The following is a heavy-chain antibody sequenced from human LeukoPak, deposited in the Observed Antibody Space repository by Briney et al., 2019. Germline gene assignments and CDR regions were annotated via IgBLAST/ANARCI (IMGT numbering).Heavy chain of an antibody. D-gene: IGHD3-10*01. CDR3: ARGEEGYFDSGSYQPFDF. CDR1: DFTFSRYS. J-gene: IGHJ4*02. CDR2: ISGTSAII. V-gene: IGHV3-48*04. Sequence: GGSLRLSCTAYDFTFSRYSMNWVRQAPGKGLEWVSYISGTSAIIYYADSVEGRFTVSRDNAKSSLYLQMNSLRVEDTAVYYCARGEEGYFDSGSYQPFDFWGQGTLVIVSS.